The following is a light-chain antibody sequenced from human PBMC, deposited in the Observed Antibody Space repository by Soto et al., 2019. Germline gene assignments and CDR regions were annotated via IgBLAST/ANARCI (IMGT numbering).Light chain of an antibody. J-gene: IGLJ1*01. CDR2: DVS. V-gene: IGLV2-14*03. CDR1: SSDVGASNY. CDR3: NSYTTINAYV. Sequence: QSALTQPASVSGSPGQAITISCSGTSSDVGASNYVSWHQQHPGTAPKLMIYDVSNRPSGVCNRFSGYKSGNTASLTISGLRAEDVAYYYGNSYTTINAYVFGTGTKLTVL.